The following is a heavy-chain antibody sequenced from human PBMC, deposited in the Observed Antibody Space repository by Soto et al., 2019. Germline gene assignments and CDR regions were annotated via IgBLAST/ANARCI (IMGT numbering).Heavy chain of an antibody. CDR1: GGTFSSYT. CDR2: IIPILGIA. V-gene: IGHV1-69*02. D-gene: IGHD6-19*01. J-gene: IGHJ6*03. CDR3: ARVTHLGWDMDV. Sequence: QVQLVQSGAEVKKPGSSVKVSCKASGGTFSSYTISWVRQAPGQGLEWMGRIIPILGIANYAQKFQGRVTITADKSTSTAYMELSSLRSADTAVYYCARVTHLGWDMDVWGKGTTVTVSS.